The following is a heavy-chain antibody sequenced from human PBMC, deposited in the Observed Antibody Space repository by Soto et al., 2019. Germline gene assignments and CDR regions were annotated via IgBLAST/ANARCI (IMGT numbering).Heavy chain of an antibody. CDR2: IYPGNSDS. Sequence: GESLKISCQGSGYSFTNDWIGWVRQMPGKGLEWMGIIYPGNSDSRYGPSFQGQDSFSADKSINTAYLQWSSLKASDTAIYYCATSLAAAGYAYGMDVWGQGTTVTMSS. D-gene: IGHD6-13*01. CDR3: ATSLAAAGYAYGMDV. J-gene: IGHJ6*02. CDR1: GYSFTNDW. V-gene: IGHV5-51*01.